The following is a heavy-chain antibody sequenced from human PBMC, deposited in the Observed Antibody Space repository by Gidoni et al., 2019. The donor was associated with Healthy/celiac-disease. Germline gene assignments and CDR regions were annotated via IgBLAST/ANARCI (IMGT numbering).Heavy chain of an antibody. V-gene: IGHV4-38-2*01. Sequence: QVQLQESCPGLVKPSETLSLTCAVSGYSISSGYYWGWIRQPPGKGLEWMGSIYHSGSTYYNPSLKSRVTISVDTSKNQFSLKLSSVTAADTAVYYCATYYDILTGYYLAEYFQHWGQGTLFTVSS. CDR1: GYSISSGYY. D-gene: IGHD3-9*01. J-gene: IGHJ1*01. CDR3: ATYYDILTGYYLAEYFQH. CDR2: IYHSGST.